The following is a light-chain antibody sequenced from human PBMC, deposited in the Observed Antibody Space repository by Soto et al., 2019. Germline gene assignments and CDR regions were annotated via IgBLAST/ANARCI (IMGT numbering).Light chain of an antibody. CDR2: AAS. J-gene: IGKJ2*02. CDR1: QSISNY. CDR3: QQTYSTPCT. Sequence: DIQMTQSPSSLSASVGDRVTITCRATQSISNYLNWYQQKPGKAPKVLISAASSLQSGVPSRFSGSGSGTDFTLTISSLQPEDFATYYCQQTYSTPCTFGQGTNLEVK. V-gene: IGKV1-39*01.